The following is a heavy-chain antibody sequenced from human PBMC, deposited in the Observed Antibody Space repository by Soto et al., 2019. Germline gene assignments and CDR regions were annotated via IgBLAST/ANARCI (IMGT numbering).Heavy chain of an antibody. CDR1: CAYFSASY. J-gene: IGHJ4*02. V-gene: IGHV4-34*01. CDR3: ARCEYSGSYNRH. CDR2: VTRRGST. D-gene: IGHD1-26*01. Sequence: PSETLSLTTDLNCAYFSASYWSCIRQPPGKGRGVIGEVTRRGSTNYSPSRKNRVTISVDTSKNELSLKLSSVTAADTGVYYCARCEYSGSYNRHWGQGTLVTVSS.